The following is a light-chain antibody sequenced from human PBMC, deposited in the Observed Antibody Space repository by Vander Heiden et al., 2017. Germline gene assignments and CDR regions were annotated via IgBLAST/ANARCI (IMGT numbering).Light chain of an antibody. CDR3: QVWDSSRDHVV. Sequence: SYVLTLPPAVSVAPGQTARITCGGNNIGSKSVHWYQQKPGQAPVLVVYDDSDRPSGIPERFSGSNSGNTASLTISRVDAGDEADYSCQVWDSSRDHVVFGGGTKLTVL. CDR2: DDS. CDR1: NIGSKS. V-gene: IGLV3-21*02. J-gene: IGLJ2*01.